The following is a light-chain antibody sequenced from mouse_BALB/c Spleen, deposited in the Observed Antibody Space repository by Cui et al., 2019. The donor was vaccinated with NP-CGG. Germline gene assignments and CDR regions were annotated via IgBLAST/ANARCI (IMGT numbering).Light chain of an antibody. CDR3: ALWYSNHWV. CDR1: TGAVTTSNY. J-gene: IGLJ1*01. V-gene: IGLV1*01. Sequence: AVVPQASVLTTSPGETVTLTCRSSTGAVTTSNYANWVQEKPDHLFTGLIGGTNNRVPGVPARFSGSLIGDKAALTITGAQTEDEAIYFCALWYSNHWVFGGGTKLTVL. CDR2: GTN.